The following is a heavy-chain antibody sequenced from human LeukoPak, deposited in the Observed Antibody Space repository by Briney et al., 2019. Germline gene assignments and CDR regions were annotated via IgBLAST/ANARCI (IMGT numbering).Heavy chain of an antibody. V-gene: IGHV1-2*02. CDR2: INPNSGGT. CDR3: AREQTSLGYCSSTSCPADY. J-gene: IGHJ4*02. D-gene: IGHD2-2*01. CDR1: GYTFTGYY. Sequence: ASVKVSCTASGYTFTGYYMHWVRQAPGQGLEWMGWINPNSGGTNYAQKFQGRVTMTRDTSISTAYMELSRLRSDDTAVYYCAREQTSLGYCSSTSCPADYWGQGTLVTVSS.